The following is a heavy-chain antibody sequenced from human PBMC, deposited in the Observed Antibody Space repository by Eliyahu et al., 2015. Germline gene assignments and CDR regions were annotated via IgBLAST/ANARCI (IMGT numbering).Heavy chain of an antibody. D-gene: IGHD3-10*01. J-gene: IGHJ2*01. Sequence: EVQLVESGGGLVQPGRSLXLXCXASGFPFXDYAMPWVRQAPGKGLEWVSGISWNSGSIGYADSVKGRFTISRDNAKNSLYLQMNSLRAEDTALYYCAKAIYGSGSYLFDLWGRGTLVTVSS. CDR3: AKAIYGSGSYLFDL. V-gene: IGHV3-9*01. CDR1: GFPFXDYA. CDR2: ISWNSGSI.